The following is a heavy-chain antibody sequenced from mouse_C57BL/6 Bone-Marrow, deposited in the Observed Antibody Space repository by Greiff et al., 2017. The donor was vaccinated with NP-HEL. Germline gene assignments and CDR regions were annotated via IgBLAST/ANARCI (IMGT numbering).Heavy chain of an antibody. V-gene: IGHV7-3*01. CDR2: IRNKANGYTT. Sequence: EVQLVESGGGLVQPGGSLSLSCAASGFTFTDYYMSWVRQPPGKALEWLGFIRNKANGYTTEYSASVKGRFTISRDNSQSILYLQMNALRAEDSATYYCARSYYDYDDPDYWGQGTTLTVSS. D-gene: IGHD2-4*01. CDR3: ARSYYDYDDPDY. J-gene: IGHJ2*01. CDR1: GFTFTDYY.